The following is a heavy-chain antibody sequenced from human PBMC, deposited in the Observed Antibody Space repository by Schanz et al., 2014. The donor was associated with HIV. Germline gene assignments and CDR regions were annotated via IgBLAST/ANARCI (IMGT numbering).Heavy chain of an antibody. D-gene: IGHD3-22*01. CDR1: GFNFNNYA. CDR3: AKPEYDSRGNSQSHFDY. Sequence: EVQLLESGGGLVQPGGSLRLSCAASGFNFNNYAMTWVRQAPGKGLEWVSAISGSGGSTYYADSVNGRFTISRDNSKNTLYLQMTTLRIDDTAVYYCAKPEYDSRGNSQSHFDYWGQGTLVTVSS. V-gene: IGHV3-23*01. CDR2: ISGSGGST. J-gene: IGHJ4*02.